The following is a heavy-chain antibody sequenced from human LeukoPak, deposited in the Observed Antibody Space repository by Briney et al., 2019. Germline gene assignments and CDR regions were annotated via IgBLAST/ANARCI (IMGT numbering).Heavy chain of an antibody. CDR1: GFTFSSYA. CDR2: ISCSGGST. V-gene: IGHV3-23*01. CDR3: AKDLEPDDILTGCGAFDY. J-gene: IGHJ4*02. Sequence: PGGSLRLSCSASGFTFSSYAMIWLPQAPGKGLEWCSAISCSGGSTYYADSVKGRFTISRDNSKNTLYLQMNSLRAEDTAVYYCAKDLEPDDILTGCGAFDYWGQGTLVTVSS. D-gene: IGHD3-9*01.